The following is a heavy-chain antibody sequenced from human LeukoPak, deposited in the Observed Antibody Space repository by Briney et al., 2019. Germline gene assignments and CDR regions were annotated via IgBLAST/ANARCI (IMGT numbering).Heavy chain of an antibody. Sequence: QAGGSLRLSCAASGFTFSSYWMSWVRQAPGKGLEWVANIKQDGSEKYYVDSVKGRFTISRDNAKNSLYLQMNSLRAEDTAVYYCARDLLEGGYCSSTSCYIRKRHYNWFDPWGQGTLVTVSS. CDR3: ARDLLEGGYCSSTSCYIRKRHYNWFDP. D-gene: IGHD2-2*02. V-gene: IGHV3-7*01. CDR1: GFTFSSYW. CDR2: IKQDGSEK. J-gene: IGHJ5*02.